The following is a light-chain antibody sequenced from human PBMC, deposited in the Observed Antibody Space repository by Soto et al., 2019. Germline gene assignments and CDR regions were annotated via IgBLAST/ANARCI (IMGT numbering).Light chain of an antibody. Sequence: EIVLTQSPGTLSLSPGERATLSCGASQSVSSSYLGWYQQKPGQAPRLLIYGASSRATGITDRFSGSGSGTDFTLTISRLEPEDFAVYYCQQYGSSPYTFGQGTKLEIK. V-gene: IGKV3-20*01. CDR3: QQYGSSPYT. CDR2: GAS. CDR1: QSVSSSY. J-gene: IGKJ2*01.